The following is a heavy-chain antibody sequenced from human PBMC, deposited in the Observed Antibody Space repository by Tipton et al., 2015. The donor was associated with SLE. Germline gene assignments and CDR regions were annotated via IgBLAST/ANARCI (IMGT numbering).Heavy chain of an antibody. CDR2: IYYSGST. J-gene: IGHJ4*02. CDR3: ARGGELLTFDY. D-gene: IGHD1-26*01. Sequence: LRLSCAVYGGSFSGYYWSWIRQPPGKGLEWIGYIYYSGSTYYNPSLKSRVTISVDTSKNQFSLKLSSVTAADTAVYYCARGGELLTFDYWGQGTLVTVSS. CDR1: GGSFSGYY. V-gene: IGHV4-30-4*08.